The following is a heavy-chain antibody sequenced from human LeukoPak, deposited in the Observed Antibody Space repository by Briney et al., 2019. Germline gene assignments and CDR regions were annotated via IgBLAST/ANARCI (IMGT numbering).Heavy chain of an antibody. J-gene: IGHJ3*02. CDR2: IFRSGST. CDR3: ARTYSGTYYHWFFDI. Sequence: SETLSLTCAVSGYSISSGFYWGWIRQPPGKGLEWIGSIFRSGSTYSNPSLKRRVTISVDTAKNQFSLKLTSVTAADTAVYYCARTYSGTYYHWFFDIWGQGTMVTVSS. V-gene: IGHV4-38-2*01. D-gene: IGHD1-26*01. CDR1: GYSISSGFY.